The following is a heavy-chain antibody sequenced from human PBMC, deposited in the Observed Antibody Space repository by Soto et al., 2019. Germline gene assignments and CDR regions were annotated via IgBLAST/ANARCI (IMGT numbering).Heavy chain of an antibody. Sequence: GASVKVSCKASGGTFSSYAISWVRQAPGQGLEWMGGIIPIFGTANYAQKFQGRVTITADESTSTAHMELSSLRSEDTAVYYCARGIAVAGTGGYYYYYGMDVWGQGTTVTVSS. CDR3: ARGIAVAGTGGYYYYYGMDV. J-gene: IGHJ6*02. V-gene: IGHV1-69*13. D-gene: IGHD6-19*01. CDR2: IIPIFGTA. CDR1: GGTFSSYA.